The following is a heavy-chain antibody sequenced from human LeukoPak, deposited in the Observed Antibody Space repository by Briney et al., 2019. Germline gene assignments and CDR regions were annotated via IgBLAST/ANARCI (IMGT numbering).Heavy chain of an antibody. CDR2: ISAYNGNT. CDR1: GYTFTSYG. J-gene: IGHJ4*02. Sequence: ASVKVSCKASGYTFTSYGISWVRQAPGQGLEWMGWISAYNGNTNYAQKLQGRVTMTRDTSISTAYMELSSLRSEDTAVYYCARHYGSGSYGDYWGQGTLVTVSS. CDR3: ARHYGSGSYGDY. V-gene: IGHV1-18*01. D-gene: IGHD3-10*01.